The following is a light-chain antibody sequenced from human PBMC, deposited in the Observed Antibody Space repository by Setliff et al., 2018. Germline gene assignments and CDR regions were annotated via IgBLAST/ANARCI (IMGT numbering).Light chain of an antibody. CDR1: NSDVGGYNY. CDR2: EVS. J-gene: IGLJ1*01. V-gene: IGLV2-14*01. Sequence: QSALTQPASVSGSPGQSITISCTGTNSDVGGYNYVSWYQHHPGKAPKLMVYEVSNRPSGVSDRFSGSKSGNTASLTISGLQAEDEADYYCSSYTSSSSDVVGTGTKGTVL. CDR3: SSYTSSSSDV.